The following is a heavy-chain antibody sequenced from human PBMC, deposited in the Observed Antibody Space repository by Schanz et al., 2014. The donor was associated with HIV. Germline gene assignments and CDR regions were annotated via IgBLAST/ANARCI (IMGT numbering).Heavy chain of an antibody. V-gene: IGHV3-30*03. J-gene: IGHJ4*02. CDR1: GFTFSSTG. CDR3: ARSQKGTSCCSPLDF. CDR2: ISYDGSNK. Sequence: QVQLVESGGGVVQPGRSLRLSCSASGFTFSSTGMHWVRQAPGKGLEWVAIISYDGSNKDYADSVKGRFTVSRDNSKNRVFLQMNSLSTEDAAVYHCARSQKGTSCCSPLDFWGQGTPVTV. D-gene: IGHD2-2*01.